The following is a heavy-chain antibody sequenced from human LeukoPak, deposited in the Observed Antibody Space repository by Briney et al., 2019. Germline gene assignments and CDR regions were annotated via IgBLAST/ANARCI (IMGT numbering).Heavy chain of an antibody. Sequence: GASVKVSCKASGYILSNYGITWVRQAPGHGLEWMGWISGHSGNTNYAQKFQDRATMTTDTSTSTAYMELRSLRFDDTAVYYCARDFAWGSGGAPIDDNWLDPWGQGILVTVSS. D-gene: IGHD7-27*01. CDR1: GYILSNYG. V-gene: IGHV1-18*01. CDR3: ARDFAWGSGGAPIDDNWLDP. CDR2: ISGHSGNT. J-gene: IGHJ5*02.